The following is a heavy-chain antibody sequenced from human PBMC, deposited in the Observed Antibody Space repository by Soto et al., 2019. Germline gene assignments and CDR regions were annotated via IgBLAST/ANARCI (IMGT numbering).Heavy chain of an antibody. CDR2: IIPIFGTP. J-gene: IGHJ4*02. D-gene: IGHD3-10*01. V-gene: IGHV1-69*01. Sequence: QVQLVQSGAEVKKPGSSVKVSCKASGGIFSTYAISWLRQAPGQGLEWMGGIIPIFGTPNYAQRFQGRVTITAGESTSTAYMELSRPRSEDTAVYYCARDRDDYGSGNYYNRIDFWGQGTLVTVSS. CDR1: GGIFSTYA. CDR3: ARDRDDYGSGNYYNRIDF.